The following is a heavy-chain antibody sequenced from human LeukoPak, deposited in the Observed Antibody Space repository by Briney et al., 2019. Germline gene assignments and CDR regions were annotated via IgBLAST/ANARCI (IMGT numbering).Heavy chain of an antibody. CDR1: GYSISSGYY. CDR2: IYHSGST. Sequence: SETLSLTCTVSGYSISSGYYWGWIRQPPGKGLEWIGSIYHSGSTYYNPSLKSRVTISVDTSKNQFSLKLSSVTAADTAVYYCATRFWRMIGTDYWGQGTLATVSS. CDR3: ATRFWRMIGTDY. J-gene: IGHJ4*02. D-gene: IGHD3-3*01. V-gene: IGHV4-38-2*02.